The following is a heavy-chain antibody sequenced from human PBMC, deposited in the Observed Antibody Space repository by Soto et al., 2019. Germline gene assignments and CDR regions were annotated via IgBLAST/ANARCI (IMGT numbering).Heavy chain of an antibody. CDR1: GFSVRSNY. CDR3: ATESSTWSGFY. Sequence: PGGSLRLSCAASGFSVRSNYMSWVRQAPGKGLEWVSVIYSGGTTYYADSVKGRFTISRDNSKNTLYLQMNSLRAEDTAVYYCATESSTWSGFYWGQGTLVTVSS. CDR2: IYSGGTT. D-gene: IGHD6-13*01. J-gene: IGHJ4*02. V-gene: IGHV3-66*01.